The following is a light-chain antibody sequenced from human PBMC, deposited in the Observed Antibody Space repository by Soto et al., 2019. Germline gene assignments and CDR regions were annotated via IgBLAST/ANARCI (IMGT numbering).Light chain of an antibody. J-gene: IGKJ3*01. V-gene: IGKV3-15*01. CDR1: QSVSRN. CDR3: QQKNKWAPET. Sequence: EIVMTQSPATLSVSPGERATLSCRASQSVSRNLAWYQQKPGQAPRLLIYGASTRTTVIPARFSGSGSRTKVTLTNSRPQYKDFQVYYCQQKNKWAPETFGQGSKVD. CDR2: GAS.